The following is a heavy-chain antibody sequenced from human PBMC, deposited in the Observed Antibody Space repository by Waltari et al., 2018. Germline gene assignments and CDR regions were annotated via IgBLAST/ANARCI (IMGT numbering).Heavy chain of an antibody. J-gene: IGHJ6*03. Sequence: EVQLLESGGGLVQPGGSLRLSCAASGFTFSSYAMSWVRQAPGKGLEWVSVIYSGGSSTYYADSVKGRFTISRDNSKNTLYLQMNSLRAEDTAVYYCAIYTGRGYSGYDPWHYYYYMGVWGKGTTVTVSS. CDR3: AIYTGRGYSGYDPWHYYYYMGV. CDR2: IYSGGSST. D-gene: IGHD5-12*01. V-gene: IGHV3-23*03. CDR1: GFTFSSYA.